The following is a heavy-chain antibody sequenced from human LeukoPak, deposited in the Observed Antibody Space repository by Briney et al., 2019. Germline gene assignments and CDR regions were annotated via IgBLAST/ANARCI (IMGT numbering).Heavy chain of an antibody. J-gene: IGHJ4*02. CDR1: GGSISSYY. V-gene: IGHV4-59*12. CDR3: AKDESWFGEFNYFDY. Sequence: PSETLSLTCTVSGGSISSYYWSWIRQPPGKGLEWIGYIYYSGSTNYNPSLKSRVTISVDTSKNQFSLKLSSVTAADTAVYYCAKDESWFGEFNYFDYWGQGTLVTVSS. D-gene: IGHD3-10*01. CDR2: IYYSGST.